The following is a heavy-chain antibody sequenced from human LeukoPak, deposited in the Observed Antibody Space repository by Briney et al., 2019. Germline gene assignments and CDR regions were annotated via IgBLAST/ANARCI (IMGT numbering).Heavy chain of an antibody. D-gene: IGHD3-3*01. Sequence: PGRSLRLSCAASGFTFSSYGMHWVRQAPGKGLEWVAVISYDGSNKYYADSVKGRFTISRDNSKNTLYLQMNSLRAEDTAVYYCAKDLHNYDFWSGYYGPCDYWGQGTLVTVSS. J-gene: IGHJ4*02. V-gene: IGHV3-30*18. CDR3: AKDLHNYDFWSGYYGPCDY. CDR2: ISYDGSNK. CDR1: GFTFSSYG.